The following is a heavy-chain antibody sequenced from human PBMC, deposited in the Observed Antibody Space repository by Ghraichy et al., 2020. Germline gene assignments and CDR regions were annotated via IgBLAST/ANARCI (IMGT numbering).Heavy chain of an antibody. CDR1: GGTFSSYA. Sequence: SVKVSCKASGGTFSSYAISWVRQAPGQGLEWMGGIIPIFGTANYAQKFQGRVTITADKSTSTAYMELSSLRSEDTAVYYCASPSGSYYRAPFYGMDVWGQGTTVTVSS. CDR2: IIPIFGTA. D-gene: IGHD1-26*01. V-gene: IGHV1-69*06. CDR3: ASPSGSYYRAPFYGMDV. J-gene: IGHJ6*02.